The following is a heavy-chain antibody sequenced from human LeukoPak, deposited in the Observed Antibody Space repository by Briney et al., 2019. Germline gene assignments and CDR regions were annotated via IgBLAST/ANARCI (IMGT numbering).Heavy chain of an antibody. CDR1: GYTFTSYD. Sequence: GASVKVSCKASGYTFTSYDINWVRQATGQGLEWMGWMNPNSGNTGHAQKFQGRVTITRDNSISTAYMELNSLTSEDTAVYYCARAISDSTGYYAYYFDSWGQGTLVTVSS. CDR2: MNPNSGNT. CDR3: ARAISDSTGYYAYYFDS. J-gene: IGHJ4*02. V-gene: IGHV1-8*03. D-gene: IGHD3-22*01.